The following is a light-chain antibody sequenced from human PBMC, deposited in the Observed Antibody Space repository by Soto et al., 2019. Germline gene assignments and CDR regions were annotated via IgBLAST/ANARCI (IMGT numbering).Light chain of an antibody. J-gene: IGKJ1*01. CDR2: VAS. CDR1: QSVSSN. Sequence: EIVMTQSPATLSVSPGERATLSCRASQSVSSNLAWYQQKPGQTPKLLIYVASTRATGIPARFSGSGSGTEFTLTISSLQSEDFAVYYCQQYGSSPGTFGQGTKVEIK. V-gene: IGKV3-15*01. CDR3: QQYGSSPGT.